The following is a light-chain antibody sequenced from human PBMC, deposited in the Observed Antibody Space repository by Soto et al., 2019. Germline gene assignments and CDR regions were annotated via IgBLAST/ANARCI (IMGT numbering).Light chain of an antibody. CDR3: QQSYSRPPT. J-gene: IGKJ1*01. Sequence: DIPVCQPKSSPSASVEDRVIITCRASQSISNHLNWYQQKPGKAPKLLIFAASSLQSGVPSRFSGSRSGPDFTLTISSLQPEDFATYYCQQSYSRPPTFGQGSKVDIK. V-gene: IGKV1-39*01. CDR2: AAS. CDR1: QSISNH.